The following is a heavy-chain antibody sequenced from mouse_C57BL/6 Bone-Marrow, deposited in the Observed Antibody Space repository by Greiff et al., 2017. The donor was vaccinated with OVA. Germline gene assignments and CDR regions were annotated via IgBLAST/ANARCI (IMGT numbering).Heavy chain of an antibody. V-gene: IGHV1-20*01. CDR2: INPYNGDT. CDR3: AILGGIYYDYDGFAY. D-gene: IGHD2-4*01. Sequence: EVQLQQSGPELVKPGDSVKISCKASGYSFTGYFMNWVMQSHGKSLEWIGRINPYNGDTFYNQKFKGKATLTVDKSSSTAHMELRSLTSEDSAVYYCAILGGIYYDYDGFAYWGQGTLVTVSA. J-gene: IGHJ3*01. CDR1: GYSFTGYF.